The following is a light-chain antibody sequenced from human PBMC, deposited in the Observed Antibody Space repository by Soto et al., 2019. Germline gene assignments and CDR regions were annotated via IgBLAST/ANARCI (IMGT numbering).Light chain of an antibody. CDR2: AVS. CDR1: QSISNF. Sequence: DIQMTQSPSSLSAPVGDRVTITCRASQSISNFLNWYQQMPGKAPKLLIYAVSNLESGVPSRFSGSGSGTDFTLTISSLQREDFATYYCQQSYSTAKTFGQGTKVEIK. V-gene: IGKV1-39*01. CDR3: QQSYSTAKT. J-gene: IGKJ1*01.